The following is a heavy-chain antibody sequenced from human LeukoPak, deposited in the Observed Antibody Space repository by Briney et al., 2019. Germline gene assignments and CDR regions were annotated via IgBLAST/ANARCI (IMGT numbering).Heavy chain of an antibody. CDR2: FDPEDGET. CDR1: GYTLTELS. Sequence: ASVKVSCKVSGYTLTELSMHWVRQAPGKGLEWMGGFDPEDGETIYAQKFQGRVTMTEDTSTDTAYMELSSLRSEDTAVYYCATDSYSSGWYYFDYWAREPWSPSPQ. J-gene: IGHJ4*02. V-gene: IGHV1-24*01. CDR3: ATDSYSSGWYYFDY. D-gene: IGHD6-19*01.